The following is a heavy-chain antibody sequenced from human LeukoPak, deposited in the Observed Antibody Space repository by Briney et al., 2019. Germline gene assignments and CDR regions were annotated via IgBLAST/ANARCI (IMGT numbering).Heavy chain of an antibody. D-gene: IGHD6-13*01. CDR1: GYTFTSYG. CDR3: AQSIAAAGTLNY. J-gene: IGHJ4*02. Sequence: ASVTVSCKASGYTFTSYGISWVRHAPGQGLEWMAWISAYNGNTNYAQKLQGRVTMTTDTSTSTAYMELRSLRSDDTAVYYCAQSIAAAGTLNYWGQGTLVTVSS. V-gene: IGHV1-18*01. CDR2: ISAYNGNT.